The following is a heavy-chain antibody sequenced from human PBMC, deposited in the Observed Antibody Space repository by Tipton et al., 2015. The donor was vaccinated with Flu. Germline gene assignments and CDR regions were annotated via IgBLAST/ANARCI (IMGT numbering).Heavy chain of an antibody. CDR3: ATEYRGGGNRYYFDY. Sequence: TLSLTCTVSGGSISGDYWTWIRQPPGKGLEWIGYIYYSGSTNYNPSLKSRVTISVDTSKNQFSLKLSSVTAADTAVYYCATEYRGGGNRYYFDYWGQGTLVTVSS. CDR2: IYYSGST. D-gene: IGHD4-23*01. CDR1: GGSISGDY. V-gene: IGHV4-59*01. J-gene: IGHJ4*02.